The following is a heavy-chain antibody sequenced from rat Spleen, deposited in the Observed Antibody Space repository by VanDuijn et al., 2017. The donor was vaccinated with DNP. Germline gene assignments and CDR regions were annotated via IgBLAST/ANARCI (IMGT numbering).Heavy chain of an antibody. D-gene: IGHD1-6*01. CDR2: ISYDDSRT. CDR1: GFTFSNYY. V-gene: IGHV5-22*01. J-gene: IGHJ2*01. CDR3: ARPDA. Sequence: EVQLVESGGGLVQPGRSMKLSCAASGFTFSNYYMAWVRQAPKKGLEWVATISYDDSRTYYRDSVKGRFTISRDNAGNTVYLQMNSLRSEDTATYYCARPDAWGQGVMVTVSS.